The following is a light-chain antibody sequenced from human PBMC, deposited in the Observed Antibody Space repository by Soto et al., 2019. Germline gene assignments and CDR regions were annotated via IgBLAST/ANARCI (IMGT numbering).Light chain of an antibody. V-gene: IGKV1-5*03. CDR2: KAS. Sequence: DIQMTQSPSTLSGSVGDRVTITCRASQTISSWLAWYQQKPGKAPKLLIYKASTLKSGVPSRFSGSGSGTEFTLTISSLKPDDFATYYCQHYNSYPEAFGHGTKVDIK. J-gene: IGKJ1*01. CDR1: QTISSW. CDR3: QHYNSYPEA.